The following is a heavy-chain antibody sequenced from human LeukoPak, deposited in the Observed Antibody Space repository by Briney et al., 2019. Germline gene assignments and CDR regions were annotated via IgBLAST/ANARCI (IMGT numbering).Heavy chain of an antibody. CDR1: GYSFTSYW. D-gene: IGHD6-13*01. Sequence: GESLKISCKGSGYSFTSYWIGWVLQMPGKGLEWMGIIYPGDSDTRYSPSFQGQVTISADKSISTAYLQWSSLKASDTAMYYCARGPLPYSSSWFYYFDYWGQGTLVTVSS. V-gene: IGHV5-51*01. CDR3: ARGPLPYSSSWFYYFDY. J-gene: IGHJ4*02. CDR2: IYPGDSDT.